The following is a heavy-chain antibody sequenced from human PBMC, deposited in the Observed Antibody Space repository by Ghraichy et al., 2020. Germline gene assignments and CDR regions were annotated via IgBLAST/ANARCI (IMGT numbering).Heavy chain of an antibody. J-gene: IGHJ4*02. CDR1: GFTFSNYA. Sequence: GGSLRLSCAASGFTFSNYAMSWVRQAPGKGLECVSSISGSGINTYYADSVKGRFTISRDNSKNTLYLQMNSLRSEDTAVYFCAKVHSSGWYQVKSGPFDYWGQGILATVSS. D-gene: IGHD6-19*01. V-gene: IGHV3-23*01. CDR2: ISGSGINT. CDR3: AKVHSSGWYQVKSGPFDY.